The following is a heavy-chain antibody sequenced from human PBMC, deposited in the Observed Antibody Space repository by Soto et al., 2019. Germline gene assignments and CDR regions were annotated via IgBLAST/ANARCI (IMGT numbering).Heavy chain of an antibody. CDR1: GGSISSYY. J-gene: IGHJ4*02. CDR3: ARFLLSGSSDY. CDR2: IYYSGST. Sequence: PSETLSLTCTVSGGSISSYYWSWIRQPPGKGLEWIGYIYYSGSTNYNPSLKSRVTISVDTSKNQFSLKLSSVTAADTAVYYCARFLLSGSSDYWGQGTLVTVSS. D-gene: IGHD1-26*01. V-gene: IGHV4-59*01.